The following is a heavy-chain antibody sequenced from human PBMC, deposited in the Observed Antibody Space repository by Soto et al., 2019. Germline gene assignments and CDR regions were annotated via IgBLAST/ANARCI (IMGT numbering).Heavy chain of an antibody. V-gene: IGHV4-34*01. CDR1: GGSFSGYY. CDR2: INHSGST. J-gene: IGHJ5*02. D-gene: IGHD6-13*01. CDR3: ARGQGGIAAAGTRYNWFDP. Sequence: RSLTCAVYGGSFSGYYWSWIRQPPGKGLEWIGEINHSGSTNYNPSLKSRVTISVDTSKNQFSLKLSSVAAADTAVYYCARGQGGIAAAGTRYNWFDPWGQGTLVTVSS.